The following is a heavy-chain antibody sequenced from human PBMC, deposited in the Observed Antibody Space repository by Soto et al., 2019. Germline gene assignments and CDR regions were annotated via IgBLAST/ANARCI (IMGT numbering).Heavy chain of an antibody. D-gene: IGHD4-17*01. CDR2: FHNSSDT. CDR1: GASITNNY. CDR3: ARLSATVALDY. J-gene: IGHJ4*02. Sequence: SETLSLTCTVSGASITNNYWTWFRQPPGKGLEWIGYFHNSSDTNYNPSLRSRVTISVDTSKNQFSLNLNSVTAADTAVYYCARLSATVALDYWGQGTLVTVSS. V-gene: IGHV4-59*08.